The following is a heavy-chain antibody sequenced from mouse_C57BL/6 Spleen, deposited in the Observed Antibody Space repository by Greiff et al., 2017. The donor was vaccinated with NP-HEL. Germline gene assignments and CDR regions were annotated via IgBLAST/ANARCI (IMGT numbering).Heavy chain of an antibody. CDR1: GYAFSSSW. D-gene: IGHD2-4*01. CDR3: ASTMITPNLYYYAMDY. CDR2: IYPGDGDT. J-gene: IGHJ4*01. Sequence: QVQLQQSGPELVKPGASVKISCKASGYAFSSSWMNWVKQRPGKGLEWIGRIYPGDGDTNYNGKFKGKATLTADKSSSTAYMQLSSLTSEDSAVYFCASTMITPNLYYYAMDYWGQGTSVTVSS. V-gene: IGHV1-82*01.